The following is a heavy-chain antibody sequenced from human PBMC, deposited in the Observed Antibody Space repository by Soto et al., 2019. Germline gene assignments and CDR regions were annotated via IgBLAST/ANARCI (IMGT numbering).Heavy chain of an antibody. CDR3: ARGASVATDY. Sequence: QVQLVESGGGVVQPGRSLRLSCAASGFTFSSYGMHWVRQAPRKGLEWVAVISYDGSNKYYADSVKGRFTISRDNSKNTLYLQMNSLRAEDTAVYYCARGASVATDYWGQGTLVTVSS. CDR1: GFTFSSYG. V-gene: IGHV3-30*03. J-gene: IGHJ4*02. D-gene: IGHD5-12*01. CDR2: ISYDGSNK.